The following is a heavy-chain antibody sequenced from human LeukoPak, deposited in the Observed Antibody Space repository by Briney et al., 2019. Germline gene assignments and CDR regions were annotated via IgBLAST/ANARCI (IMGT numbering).Heavy chain of an antibody. V-gene: IGHV3-48*03. J-gene: IGHJ3*02. D-gene: IGHD6-6*01. CDR3: ARDSSPDDAFDI. Sequence: GGSLRLSCAASGFTFSSYEMNWVRQAPGKGLEWVSYISSSGSTIYYADSVKGRFTISRDNAKNSLYLQMNSLRAEDTAVYYCARDSSPDDAFDIWGQGTMVTVSS. CDR2: ISSSGSTI. CDR1: GFTFSSYE.